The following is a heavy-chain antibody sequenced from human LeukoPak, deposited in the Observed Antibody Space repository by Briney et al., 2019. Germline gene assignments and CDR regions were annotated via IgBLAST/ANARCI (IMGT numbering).Heavy chain of an antibody. J-gene: IGHJ3*02. D-gene: IGHD2-2*02. CDR2: FDPEDGET. CDR3: ATSRTVPATAIRDAFDI. V-gene: IGHV1-24*01. Sequence: ASVKVSCKVSGYTLTELSMHWVRQAPGKGLEWMGGFDPEDGETIYAQKFQGRVTMTEDTSTDTAYMELSSLRSEDTAVYYCATSRTVPATAIRDAFDIWGQGTMVTVSS. CDR1: GYTLTELS.